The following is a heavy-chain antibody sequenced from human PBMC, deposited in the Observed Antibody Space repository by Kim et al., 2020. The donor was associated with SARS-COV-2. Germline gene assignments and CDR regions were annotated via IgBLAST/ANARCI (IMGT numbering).Heavy chain of an antibody. V-gene: IGHV4-34*01. D-gene: IGHD2-21*02. J-gene: IGHJ5*02. CDR1: GGSFSGYY. CDR3: ASKPHIVVVTAIQAGDWFDP. CDR2: INNSGST. Sequence: SETLSLTCAVYGGSFSGYYWSWIRQPPGKGLEWIGEINNSGSTNYNPSLKSRVTIPVDTSKNQFSLKLSAVTAADTAVYYCASKPHIVVVTAIQAGDWFDPWGQGTLVTVSS.